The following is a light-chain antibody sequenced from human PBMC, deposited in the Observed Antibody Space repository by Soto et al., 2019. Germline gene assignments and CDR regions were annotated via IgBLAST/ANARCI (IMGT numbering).Light chain of an antibody. CDR2: SAS. CDR1: QSISDT. Sequence: EIVMTQSPATLCVSPGGRATLSCRASQSISDTLAWYQQKPGQAPRLLIYSASRRATGFPARFSGSGSGTDFTLTISSLQSEDFAVYYCQQYDNWPWTFGQGTKGDIK. J-gene: IGKJ1*01. V-gene: IGKV3-15*01. CDR3: QQYDNWPWT.